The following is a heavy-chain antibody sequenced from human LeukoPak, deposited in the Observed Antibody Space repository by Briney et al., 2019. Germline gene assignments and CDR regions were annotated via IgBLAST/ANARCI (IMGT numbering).Heavy chain of an antibody. Sequence: PSETLSLTCGVSGGSITNTNYWTWVRQPPGKGLEWIGEVNLQGSTNYSPSLMGRVAIAVDTSENHISLQLTSVTAVDTAVYYCAREGGPYRPLDYSGQGTLVTVSS. CDR3: AREGGPYRPLDY. J-gene: IGHJ4*02. V-gene: IGHV4-4*02. CDR2: VNLQGST. CDR1: GGSITNTNY.